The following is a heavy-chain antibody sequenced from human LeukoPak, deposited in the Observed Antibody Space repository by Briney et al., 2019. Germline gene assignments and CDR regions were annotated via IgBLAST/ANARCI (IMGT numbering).Heavy chain of an antibody. J-gene: IGHJ4*02. D-gene: IGHD4-17*01. CDR3: ARDLAPTVATAGGNYFDY. Sequence: GGSLRLSCAASGLTVSNNYMSWIRQAPGKGLEWVSVIYSGGNTYYADSVKGRFTISRDNSKNTVYLQMNSLRAEDTAVYYCARDLAPTVATAGGNYFDYWGQGTLVTVSS. CDR2: IYSGGNT. CDR1: GLTVSNNY. V-gene: IGHV3-66*01.